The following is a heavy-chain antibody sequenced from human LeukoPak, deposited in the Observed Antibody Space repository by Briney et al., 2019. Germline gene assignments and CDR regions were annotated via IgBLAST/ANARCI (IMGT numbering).Heavy chain of an antibody. CDR3: ARGWGSSQFDP. D-gene: IGHD7-27*01. CDR2: INPKNAGT. J-gene: IGHJ5*02. V-gene: IGHV1-2*02. Sequence: ASVKVSCKASGYTFTTYYMHWVRQAPGQGLEWMGWINPKNAGTNYAQKFQGRVTMTRDTSISTAYMELSSLRSDDTAVYYCARGWGSSQFDPWGQGTRVTVSS. CDR1: GYTFTTYY.